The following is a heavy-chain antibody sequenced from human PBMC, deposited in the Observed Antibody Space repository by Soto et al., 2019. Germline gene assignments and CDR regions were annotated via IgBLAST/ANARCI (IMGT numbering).Heavy chain of an antibody. CDR2: IYSGGTT. CDR1: GFTVSSNY. CDR3: ARGGSASGGYYYYVMDV. D-gene: IGHD3-16*01. V-gene: IGHV3-66*01. J-gene: IGHJ6*02. Sequence: GESLKISCTASGFTVSSNYMCWVRQAPGKGLEWVSVIYSGGTTYYADSVKGRFTISRDNSKNTLYLQMNSLRAEDTAVYYCARGGSASGGYYYYVMDVWGQGTTVTVSS.